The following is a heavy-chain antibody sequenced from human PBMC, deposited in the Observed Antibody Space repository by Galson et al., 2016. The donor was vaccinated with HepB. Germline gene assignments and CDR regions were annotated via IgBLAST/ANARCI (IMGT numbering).Heavy chain of an antibody. CDR1: GFTFSSYA. D-gene: IGHD3-9*01. J-gene: IGHJ6*02. CDR2: IKQDGSEK. Sequence: SLRLSCAASGFTFSSYAMSWVRQAPGKELEWVANIKQDGSEKYYADSVKGRFTISRDNSKNTLYLQMNSLRAEDTAVYYCARDRDTILSYYGMDVWGQGTTVTVSS. V-gene: IGHV3-7*01. CDR3: ARDRDTILSYYGMDV.